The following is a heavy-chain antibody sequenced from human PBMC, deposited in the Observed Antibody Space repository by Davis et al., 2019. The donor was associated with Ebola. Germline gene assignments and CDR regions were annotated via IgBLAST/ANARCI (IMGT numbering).Heavy chain of an antibody. CDR1: GYTFTSYA. CDR3: ARDLRFLEWLSQTYYYGMDV. CDR2: IIPILGIA. Sequence: SVKVSCKASGYTFTSYAMHWVRQAPGQGLEWMGRIIPILGIANYAQKFQGRVTITADKSTSTAYMELSSLRSEDTAVYYCARDLRFLEWLSQTYYYGMDVWGQGTTVTVSS. J-gene: IGHJ6*02. V-gene: IGHV1-69*04. D-gene: IGHD3-3*01.